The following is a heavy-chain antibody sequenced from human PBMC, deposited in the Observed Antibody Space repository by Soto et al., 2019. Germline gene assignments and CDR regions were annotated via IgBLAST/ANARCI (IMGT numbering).Heavy chain of an antibody. CDR2: ISGSGGST. V-gene: IGHV3-23*01. D-gene: IGHD3-16*01. J-gene: IGHJ6*02. Sequence: QTGGSLRLSCAASGFTFSSYAMSWVRQAPGKGLEWVSAISGSGGSTYYADSVKGRFTISRDNSKNTLYLQMNSLRAEDTAVYYCAKHPQTYYDYVWGISHYYYYGMDVWGQGTTVTVSS. CDR1: GFTFSSYA. CDR3: AKHPQTYYDYVWGISHYYYYGMDV.